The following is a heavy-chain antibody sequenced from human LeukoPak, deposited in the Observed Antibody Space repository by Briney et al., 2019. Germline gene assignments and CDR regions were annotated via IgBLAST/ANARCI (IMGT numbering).Heavy chain of an antibody. CDR2: IKEDGSVK. V-gene: IGHV3-7*03. J-gene: IGHJ4*02. Sequence: GGSLRLSCTASGFTFSSHWMTWVRQPPGKGLEWVANIKEDGSVKYYVDSVKGRFSISRNNTKSALYLQMDSLRADDTAVYFCARDSTWRLDYWGQGTLITVSS. CDR3: ARDSTWRLDY. D-gene: IGHD5-12*01. CDR1: GFTFSSHW.